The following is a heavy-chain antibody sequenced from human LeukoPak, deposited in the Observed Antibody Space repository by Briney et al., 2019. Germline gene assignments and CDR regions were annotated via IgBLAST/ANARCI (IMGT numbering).Heavy chain of an antibody. J-gene: IGHJ4*02. CDR3: ARELLERGLY. CDR1: GGSISSSSYY. V-gene: IGHV4-39*02. Sequence: SETLSLTCTVSGGSISSSSYYWGWIRQPPGKGLEWIGSIYYSGSTYYNPSLKSRVTISVDTSKNQFSRKLSSVTAADTAVYYCARELLERGLYWGQGTPVTVSS. D-gene: IGHD1-1*01. CDR2: IYYSGST.